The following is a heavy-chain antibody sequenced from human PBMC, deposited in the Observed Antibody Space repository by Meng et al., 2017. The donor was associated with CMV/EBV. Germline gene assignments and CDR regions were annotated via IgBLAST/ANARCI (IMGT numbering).Heavy chain of an antibody. CDR1: GGTFSIYA. Sequence: VQLVVSGAEVKKSGASVKVFCNAYGGTFSIYAISWVPQAPGQGLEWMGGIIPIFGTANYAQKFQGRVTITADESTSTAYMELSSLRSEDTAVYYCAREGYCGGDCFYDYWGQGTLVTVSS. D-gene: IGHD2-21*02. J-gene: IGHJ4*02. CDR3: AREGYCGGDCFYDY. CDR2: IIPIFGTA. V-gene: IGHV1-69*01.